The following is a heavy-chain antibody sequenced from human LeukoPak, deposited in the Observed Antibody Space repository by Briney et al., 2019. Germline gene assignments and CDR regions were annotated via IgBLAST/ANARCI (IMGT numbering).Heavy chain of an antibody. CDR2: ISGSGGST. Sequence: GGSLRLSCAASGFTFSSYAMSWVRQAPGKGLEWVSAISGSGGSTYYADSVKGRFTISRDNSKNTLYLQMNSLRAEDTAVYYCAKIPVSYYYYYMDVWGKGTTVTVSS. CDR3: AKIPVSYYYYYMDV. CDR1: GFTFSSYA. V-gene: IGHV3-23*01. J-gene: IGHJ6*03.